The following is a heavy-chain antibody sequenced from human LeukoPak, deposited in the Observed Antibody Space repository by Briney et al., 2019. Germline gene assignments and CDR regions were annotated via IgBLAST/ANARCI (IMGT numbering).Heavy chain of an antibody. V-gene: IGHV4-30-4*01. Sequence: PSETLSLTCTVSGGSISSGDYYWSWIRQPPGKGLEWIGYIYYSGSTYYNPSLKSRVTISVDTSKNQFSLKLSSVTAADTAVCYYARSYNWNDGFDYWGQGTLVTVSS. CDR1: GGSISSGDYY. CDR2: IYYSGST. J-gene: IGHJ4*02. CDR3: ARSYNWNDGFDY. D-gene: IGHD1-20*01.